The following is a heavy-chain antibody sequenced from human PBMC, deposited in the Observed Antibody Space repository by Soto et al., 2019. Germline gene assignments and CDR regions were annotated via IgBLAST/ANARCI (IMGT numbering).Heavy chain of an antibody. D-gene: IGHD2-15*01. CDR3: AKEFCVPNGCYGRWLDP. V-gene: IGHV4-59*01. CDR1: GGSISSFY. CDR2: VFYSGST. Sequence: VQLQESGPGLAKPSETLSLTCTVSGGSISSFYWSWIRQPPGKGLEWIGNVFYSGSTIYNPSLKSRVTISVVTSKNQFSPKLSSVTAADTAVYYCAKEFCVPNGCYGRWLDPWGQGTLVTVSS. J-gene: IGHJ5*02.